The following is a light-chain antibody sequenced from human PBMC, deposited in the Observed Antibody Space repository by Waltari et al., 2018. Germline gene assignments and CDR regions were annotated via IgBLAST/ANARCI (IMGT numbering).Light chain of an antibody. V-gene: IGLV3-21*04. J-gene: IGLJ1*01. CDR1: NIGTYS. Sequence: SYVVTQPPSVSVAPGETATITCGGDNIGTYSVPWYQQKAGQAPVLVIFYDQGRPPGIPDRVSGSNSGNTATLTISRVEAGDEARYYCHVWHPHVDPGVFGTGTEVTVL. CDR3: HVWHPHVDPGV. CDR2: YDQ.